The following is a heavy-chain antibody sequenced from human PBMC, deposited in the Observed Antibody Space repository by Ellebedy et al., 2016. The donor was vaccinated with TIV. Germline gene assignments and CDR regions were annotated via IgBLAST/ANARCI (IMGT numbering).Heavy chain of an antibody. CDR3: ARLMQSRDRSHWYFDL. V-gene: IGHV4-4*07. J-gene: IGHJ2*01. CDR1: GGSFSSYY. CDR2: IFMSGST. D-gene: IGHD1-14*01. Sequence: GSLRLSXTVSGGSFSSYYWSWIRQSAGKGLEWIGRIFMSGSTSYNPSLKSRVNMSVDASKTQFSLNLSSVTAADTAVYYCARLMQSRDRSHWYFDLWGRGTLVTVSS.